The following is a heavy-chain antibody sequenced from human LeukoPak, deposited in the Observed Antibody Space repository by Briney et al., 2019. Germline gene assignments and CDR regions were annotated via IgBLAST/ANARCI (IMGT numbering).Heavy chain of an antibody. Sequence: GGSLRLSCAACGFTFSNYAMHWVRQAPGKGLEWVAVISYDGSNKYYADSVKGRFTISRDNSKNTLYLQMNSLRAEDTAVYYCARSLATSYYYMDVWGKGTTVTVS. V-gene: IGHV3-30*04. CDR3: ARSLATSYYYMDV. CDR1: GFTFSNYA. J-gene: IGHJ6*03. CDR2: ISYDGSNK. D-gene: IGHD5-12*01.